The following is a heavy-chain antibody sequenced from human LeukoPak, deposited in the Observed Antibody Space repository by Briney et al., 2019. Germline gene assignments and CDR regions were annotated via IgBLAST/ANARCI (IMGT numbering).Heavy chain of an antibody. CDR1: GFTVSSNY. D-gene: IGHD4-11*01. V-gene: IGHV3-53*01. CDR2: IYSGGST. J-gene: IGHJ3*02. Sequence: GGSLRLSCAASGFTVSSNYMSWVRQAPGKGLEWVSVIYSGGSTYYADSVKGRFTISRDNSKNTLYLQMNSLRAEDTAVYYCAKVPKIRQYDAFDIWGQGTMVTVSS. CDR3: AKVPKIRQYDAFDI.